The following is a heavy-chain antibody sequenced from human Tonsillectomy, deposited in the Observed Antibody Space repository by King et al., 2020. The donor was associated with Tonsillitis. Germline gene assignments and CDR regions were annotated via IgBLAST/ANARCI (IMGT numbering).Heavy chain of an antibody. D-gene: IGHD3-10*01. Sequence: VQLVESGGGLVQPGGSLRLSCAASGFTVSSNYMSWVRQAPGKWLEWVSVIYSGGSTYYADSVKGRFTISRDNSKNTLYLHMNSLRAEDTAVYYCARELWFGDYYFDYWGQGTLVTVSS. CDR3: ARELWFGDYYFDY. V-gene: IGHV3-66*01. CDR2: IYSGGST. CDR1: GFTVSSNY. J-gene: IGHJ4*02.